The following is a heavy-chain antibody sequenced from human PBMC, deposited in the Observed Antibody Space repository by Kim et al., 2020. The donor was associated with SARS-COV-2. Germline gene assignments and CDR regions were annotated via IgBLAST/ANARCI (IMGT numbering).Heavy chain of an antibody. D-gene: IGHD6-13*01. CDR1: GFTVDDYA. Sequence: GESLRLSCAASGFTVDDYAMHWVRQAPGNGLELVSGIRWNSGYIAYAYSVKGRFTITRDNTKNSLYLQMNSLGAEDTALYYCAKTPYSSSWRGGGMDVWGQGTTVTVSS. CDR3: AKTPYSSSWRGGGMDV. J-gene: IGHJ6*02. V-gene: IGHV3-9*01. CDR2: IRWNSGYI.